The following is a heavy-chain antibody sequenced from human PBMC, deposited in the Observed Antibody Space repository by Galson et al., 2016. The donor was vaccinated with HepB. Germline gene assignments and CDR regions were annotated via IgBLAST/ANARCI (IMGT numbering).Heavy chain of an antibody. D-gene: IGHD3-3*01. CDR3: ARDREVPSWSVFSFDFSYYGMDV. CDR1: GFSFSNYY. CDR2: IGSTSTYT. Sequence: SLRLSCAASGFSFSNYYMTWIRKAPGKGLEWISYIGSTSTYTNYADSVKGRFTISRDNVKNSLYLQMNSLRAEDTAVYYCARDREVPSWSVFSFDFSYYGMDVWGQGTTVTVSS. J-gene: IGHJ6*02. V-gene: IGHV3-11*06.